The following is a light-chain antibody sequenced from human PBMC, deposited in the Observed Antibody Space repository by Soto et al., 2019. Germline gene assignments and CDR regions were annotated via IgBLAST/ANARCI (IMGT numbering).Light chain of an antibody. CDR1: SSNIGSNY. CDR2: DNN. J-gene: IGLJ3*02. CDR3: GTWASSLSTGWV. Sequence: QSVLTQPPSVSAAPGQRVTISCSGSSSNIGSNYVSWYQQLPGTVPKLLIYDNNKRPSGIPDRFSGSNSGTSATLGITGLQTGDEADYYCGTWASSLSTGWVFGGGTKLTVL. V-gene: IGLV1-51*01.